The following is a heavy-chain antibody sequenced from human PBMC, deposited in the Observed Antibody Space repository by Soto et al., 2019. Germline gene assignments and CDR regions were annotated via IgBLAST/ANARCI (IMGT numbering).Heavy chain of an antibody. D-gene: IGHD2-15*01. CDR3: ARGIDPEYCSGGSCYQGESWFDP. CDR1: GGSISSYY. Sequence: SETLSLTCTFSGGSISSYYWSLIRQHPGKGLEWIGYIYYSGSTYYNPSLKSRVTISVDTSKNQFSLKLSSVTAADTAVYYCARGIDPEYCSGGSCYQGESWFDPWGQGTLVTVSS. J-gene: IGHJ5*02. V-gene: IGHV4-59*06. CDR2: IYYSGST.